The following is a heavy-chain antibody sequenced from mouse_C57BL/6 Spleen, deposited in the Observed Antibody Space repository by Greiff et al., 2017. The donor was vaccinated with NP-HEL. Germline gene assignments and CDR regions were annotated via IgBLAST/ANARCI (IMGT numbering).Heavy chain of an antibody. CDR1: GFTFSSYA. CDR3: TRDRRDGYFFAY. J-gene: IGHJ3*01. D-gene: IGHD2-3*01. CDR2: ISSGGDYI. Sequence: EVQRVESGEGLVKPGGSLKLSCAASGFTFSSYAMSWVRQTPEKRLEWVAYISSGGDYIYYADTVKGRFTISRDNARNTLYLQMSSLKSEDTAMYYCTRDRRDGYFFAYWGQGTLVTVSA. V-gene: IGHV5-9-1*02.